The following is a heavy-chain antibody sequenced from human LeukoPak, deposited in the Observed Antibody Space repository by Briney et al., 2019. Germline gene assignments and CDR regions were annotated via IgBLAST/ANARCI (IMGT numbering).Heavy chain of an antibody. CDR1: GGSFSGYY. V-gene: IGHV4-34*01. CDR3: ARVGENPAAAGISTKERGGWFDP. J-gene: IGHJ5*02. Sequence: PSETLSLTCAVYGGSFSGYYWSWIRQPPGKGLEWIGEINHSGSTNYNPSLKSRVTISVDTSKNQFSLKLSSVTAADTAVYYCARVGENPAAAGISTKERGGWFDPWGQGTLVTVSS. CDR2: INHSGST. D-gene: IGHD6-13*01.